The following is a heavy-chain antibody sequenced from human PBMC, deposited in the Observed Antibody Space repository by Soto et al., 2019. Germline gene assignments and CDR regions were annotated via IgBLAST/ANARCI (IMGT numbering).Heavy chain of an antibody. D-gene: IGHD3-10*01. J-gene: IGHJ5*02. V-gene: IGHV2-5*01. CDR3: AHRPSLLWFGESAFDP. CDR1: GFSLSTSGVG. CDR2: IYWNDDK. Sequence: QITLKESGPTLVKPTQTLTLTCTFSGFSLSTSGVGVGWIRQPPGKALEWLALIYWNDDKRYSPSLKSRLTITKDTSKNQVVLTMTNMDPVDTATYYCAHRPSLLWFGESAFDPWGQGTLVTVSS.